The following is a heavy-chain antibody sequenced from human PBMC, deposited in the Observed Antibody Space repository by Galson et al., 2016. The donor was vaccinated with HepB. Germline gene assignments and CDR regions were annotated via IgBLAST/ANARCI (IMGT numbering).Heavy chain of an antibody. V-gene: IGHV4-4*02. CDR3: AKDATLGTTTLGVFDI. D-gene: IGHD1-26*01. CDR1: GGSISITNW. J-gene: IGHJ3*02. Sequence: SETLSLTCGVSGGSISITNWWSWVRQTPGKGLEWIGSIYHTGSTKYNPSLKSRVTISVDKSKNQFSLDLRSVTAADTAVYYCAKDATLGTTTLGVFDIWGQGTLVTVSS. CDR2: IYHTGST.